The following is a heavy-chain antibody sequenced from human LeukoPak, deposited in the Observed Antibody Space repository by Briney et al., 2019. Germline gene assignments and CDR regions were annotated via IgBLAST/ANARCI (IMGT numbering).Heavy chain of an antibody. CDR2: IYHSGST. Sequence: SETLSLTCAVSGYSISSGYYWGWIRQPPGKGLEWIGSIYHSGSTYHNPSLKSRVTISVDTSKNQFSLKLSSVTAADTAVYYCARASDYGEIDYWGQGTLVTVSS. CDR3: ARASDYGEIDY. J-gene: IGHJ4*02. CDR1: GYSISSGYY. V-gene: IGHV4-38-2*01. D-gene: IGHD4-17*01.